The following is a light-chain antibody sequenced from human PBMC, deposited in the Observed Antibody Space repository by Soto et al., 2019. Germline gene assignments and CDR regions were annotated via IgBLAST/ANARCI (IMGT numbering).Light chain of an antibody. Sequence: AIRMTQSPSSFSASTGDRVTITCRASQGISSYLAWYQQKPGKAPKLLIYAASTLQSGVPSRFSGSGSGTDFPLTTSCLQSEDFATYYCQQFYSYPQTFGQGTKVEIK. CDR1: QGISSY. CDR3: QQFYSYPQT. J-gene: IGKJ1*01. V-gene: IGKV1-8*01. CDR2: AAS.